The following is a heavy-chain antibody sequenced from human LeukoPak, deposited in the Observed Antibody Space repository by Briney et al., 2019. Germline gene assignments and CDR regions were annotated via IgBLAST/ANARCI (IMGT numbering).Heavy chain of an antibody. D-gene: IGHD2-2*01. CDR2: IQYGGSNK. CDR1: GFTFSSYG. CDR3: AKDALGDCSSTTCQRYYFMDV. V-gene: IGHV3-30*18. J-gene: IGHJ6*03. Sequence: GRSLRLSCAASGFTFSSYGMHWVRQAPGKGLEWETFIQYGGSNKYYADSVKGRFTISRDNSKNTLYLQMNSLRAEDTAVYYCAKDALGDCSSTTCQRYYFMDVWGKGTTVTVSS.